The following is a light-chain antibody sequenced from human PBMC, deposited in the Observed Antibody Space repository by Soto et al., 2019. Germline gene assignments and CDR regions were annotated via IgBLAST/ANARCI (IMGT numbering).Light chain of an antibody. CDR2: AAS. CDR1: QGISSA. V-gene: IGKV1-13*02. Sequence: AIQLTQSPSSLSASVGERVTITCRASQGISSALAWYQQKSGKAPKLLIYAASSLESGVPSRFTGSGSGTDFTLTISSLQPEDFATYYCQQFYTYPLTFGGGTKVEIK. CDR3: QQFYTYPLT. J-gene: IGKJ4*01.